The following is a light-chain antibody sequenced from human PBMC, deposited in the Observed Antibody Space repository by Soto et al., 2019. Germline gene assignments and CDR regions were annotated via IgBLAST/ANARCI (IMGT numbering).Light chain of an antibody. J-gene: IGKJ4*01. CDR3: QQYGRSVT. CDR2: DAS. V-gene: IGKV3-20*01. CDR1: QTVSGTY. Sequence: EIVLTQSPGTLSLSPGERATLSCRASQTVSGTYLAWYQQKPGQAPRLLIYDASSRATGIPDRFSGGGSGTDFTLTISRLEPEDFAVYYCQQYGRSVTFGGGTEVESK.